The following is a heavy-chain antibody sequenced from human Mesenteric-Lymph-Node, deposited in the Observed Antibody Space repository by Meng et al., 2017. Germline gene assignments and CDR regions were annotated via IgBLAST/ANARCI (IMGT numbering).Heavy chain of an antibody. CDR1: GGSFSGYY. J-gene: IGHJ4*02. CDR2: VYYNGNT. D-gene: IGHD3-10*01. V-gene: IGHV4-34*01. CDR3: ARGRYYGSGGPFDY. Sequence: SETLSLTCAVYGGSFSGYYWSWIRQPPGKGLELIGRVYYNGNTYYNPSLKSRLTISLDTSKNHFSLKLTSVTAADTAVYYCARGRYYGSGGPFDYWGLGAQVTVSS.